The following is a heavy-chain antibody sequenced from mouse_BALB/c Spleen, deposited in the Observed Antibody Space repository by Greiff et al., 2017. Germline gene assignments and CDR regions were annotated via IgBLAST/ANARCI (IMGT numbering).Heavy chain of an antibody. V-gene: IGHV1S126*01. CDR2: IDPSDSET. Sequence: VQLQQSGPQLVRPGASVKISCKASGYSFTSYWMHWVKQRPGQGLEWIGMIDPSDSETRLNQKFKDKATLTVDKSSSTAYMQLSSPTSEDSAVYYCARCYGSSPYYFDYWGQGTTVTVSA. CDR3: ARCYGSSPYYFDY. D-gene: IGHD1-1*01. CDR1: GYSFTSYW. J-gene: IGHJ2*01.